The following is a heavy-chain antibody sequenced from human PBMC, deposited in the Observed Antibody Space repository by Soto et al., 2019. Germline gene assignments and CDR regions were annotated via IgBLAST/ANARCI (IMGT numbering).Heavy chain of an antibody. Sequence: EVQLVESGGGLVQPGRSLRLSCAVSGSTSNEYAMHWLRQAPGKGLEWVSGIFLESDRTGYADSVKGRFTTSRDKAKNSLYLQMNSLRPEDTALYYCATLTWPSHSFGVSDYPGYWGQGTLVTVSS. D-gene: IGHD3-22*01. V-gene: IGHV3-9*02. CDR3: ATLTWPSHSFGVSDYPGY. CDR2: IFLESDRT. J-gene: IGHJ4*02. CDR1: GSTSNEYA.